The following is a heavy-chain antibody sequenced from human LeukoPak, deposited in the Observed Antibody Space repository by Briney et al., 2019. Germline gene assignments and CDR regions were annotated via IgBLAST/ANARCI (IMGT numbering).Heavy chain of an antibody. CDR1: GYTFTSYD. CDR2: MNPNSGNT. Sequence: ASVKVSCKASGYTFTSYDINWVRQATGQGLEWMGWMNPNSGNTGYAQKFQGRVTITRNTSIGTAYMELSSLRSEDTAVYYCARGPFLYYYGSGSYGSNFDYWGQGTLVTVSS. CDR3: ARGPFLYYYGSGSYGSNFDY. J-gene: IGHJ4*02. D-gene: IGHD3-10*01. V-gene: IGHV1-8*03.